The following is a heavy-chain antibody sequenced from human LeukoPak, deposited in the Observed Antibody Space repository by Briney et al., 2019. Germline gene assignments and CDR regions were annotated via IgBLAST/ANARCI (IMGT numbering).Heavy chain of an antibody. V-gene: IGHV4-59*01. D-gene: IGHD3-10*01. Sequence: PSETLSLTCTVSGGSISSYYWSWIRQPPGKGLGGIGYIYYSGSTKYNPSLKSRVTISVDTSKNQFSLKMSSVTAADTAVYYCARNHGSGRGEWFDPWGQGTLVTVSS. CDR1: GGSISSYY. CDR3: ARNHGSGRGEWFDP. CDR2: IYYSGST. J-gene: IGHJ5*02.